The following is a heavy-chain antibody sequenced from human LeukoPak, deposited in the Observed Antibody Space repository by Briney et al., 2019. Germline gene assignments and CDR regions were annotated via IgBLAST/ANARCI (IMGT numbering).Heavy chain of an antibody. D-gene: IGHD3-10*02. Sequence: GGSLRLSCAASGFTVSRNYMSWVRQAPGKGLEWVSVVYSAGSTYYADSVKGRFTISRDNAKNSLYLQMNSLRAEDTAVYYCAELGITMIGGVWGKGTTVTISS. CDR3: AELGITMIGGV. V-gene: IGHV3-66*01. CDR1: GFTVSRNY. CDR2: VYSAGST. J-gene: IGHJ6*04.